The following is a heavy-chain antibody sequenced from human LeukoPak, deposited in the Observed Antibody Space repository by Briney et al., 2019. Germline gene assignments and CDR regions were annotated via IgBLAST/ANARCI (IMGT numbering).Heavy chain of an antibody. J-gene: IGHJ4*02. Sequence: SETLSLTCSVSGASVTMGSYYWAWIRQPPGKGLEWIGTFHFSGSTYYNPSLKSRVTISVDTSKNSVSLMLRSVTAADTAVYFCARPFQDYDKGTFFYFFDFWGQGILVTASS. V-gene: IGHV4-39*01. CDR1: GASVTMGSYY. CDR2: FHFSGST. CDR3: ARPFQDYDKGTFFYFFDF. D-gene: IGHD3-22*01.